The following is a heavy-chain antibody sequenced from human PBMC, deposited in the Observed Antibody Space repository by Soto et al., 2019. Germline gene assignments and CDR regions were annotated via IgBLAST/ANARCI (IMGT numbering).Heavy chain of an antibody. Sequence: QVQLVQSGAEVKKPGASVKVSCKASGYTFTSYGISWVRQAPGQGLEWMGWISAYNGNTNYAQKLQGRGTMTTDTSTSTAYMELRSLRSDDTAVYYCARDDPIAVAGTDYYYYGMDVWGQGTTVTVSS. CDR3: ARDDPIAVAGTDYYYYGMDV. D-gene: IGHD6-19*01. CDR2: ISAYNGNT. J-gene: IGHJ6*02. V-gene: IGHV1-18*01. CDR1: GYTFTSYG.